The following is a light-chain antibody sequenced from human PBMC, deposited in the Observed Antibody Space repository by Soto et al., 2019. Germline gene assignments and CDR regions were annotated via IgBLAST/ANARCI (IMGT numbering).Light chain of an antibody. CDR2: AAS. CDR1: QSISTY. J-gene: IGKJ1*01. Sequence: DIQMTQSPSSLSASVVDRVTITCLASQSISTYLNWYQQKAGKAPKVMIHAASSLQSGVPSRFSGSESGTEFTLTISSLQPDDFATYYCQQYNSYPWTFGQGTKVDIK. V-gene: IGKV1-16*01. CDR3: QQYNSYPWT.